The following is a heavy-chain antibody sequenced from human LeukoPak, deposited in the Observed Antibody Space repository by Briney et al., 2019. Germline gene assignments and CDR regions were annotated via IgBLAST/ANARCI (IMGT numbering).Heavy chain of an antibody. CDR2: IYYSGST. Sequence: SETLSLTCTVSGGSISSYYWSWIRQPPGKGLEWIGYIYYSGSTNYNPSLKSRVTISVDTSKNQFSLKLSSVTAADTAVYYCARDPSSGYDPWSFDYWGQGTLVTVSS. D-gene: IGHD3-22*01. CDR3: ARDPSSGYDPWSFDY. CDR1: GGSISSYY. J-gene: IGHJ4*02. V-gene: IGHV4-59*12.